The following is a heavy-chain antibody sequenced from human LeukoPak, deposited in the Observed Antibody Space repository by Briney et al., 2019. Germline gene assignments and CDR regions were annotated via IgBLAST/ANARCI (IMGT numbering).Heavy chain of an antibody. J-gene: IGHJ4*02. D-gene: IGHD2-2*01. V-gene: IGHV3-7*01. CDR1: GFTFNSHW. CDR2: IRPDGSEA. Sequence: GGSLRLSCEASGFTFNSHWMNWVRQAPGKGLEWLANIRPDGSEAVYVDSVRGRFTTSRDNAKNLVYLQMNNLRAEDTAVYYCSGRSGFSSIYWGQGVLVTVSS. CDR3: SGRSGFSSIY.